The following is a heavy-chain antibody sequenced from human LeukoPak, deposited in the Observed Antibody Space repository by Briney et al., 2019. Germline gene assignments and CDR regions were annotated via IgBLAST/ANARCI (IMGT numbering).Heavy chain of an antibody. J-gene: IGHJ4*02. Sequence: GGSLRLSCAASGFTFSGYSMNWVRQAPGKGLEWVSSIGSSNTYMYYADSVKGRFTISRDNAENSLYLQMNSLRAEDTAVYYCARGQSTGDRRTDYWGQGTLVTVSS. CDR3: ARGQSTGDRRTDY. CDR2: IGSSNTYM. D-gene: IGHD7-27*01. CDR1: GFTFSGYS. V-gene: IGHV3-21*01.